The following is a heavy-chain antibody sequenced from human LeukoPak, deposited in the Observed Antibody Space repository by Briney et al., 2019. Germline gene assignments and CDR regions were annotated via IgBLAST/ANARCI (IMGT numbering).Heavy chain of an antibody. J-gene: IGHJ4*02. D-gene: IGHD5-24*01. CDR1: GGSISSYY. CDR2: MYYSGST. CDR3: ARGPNYPSPSPFDY. Sequence: PSETLSLTCTVSGGSISSYYWSWIRQPPGKGLEWIGCMYYSGSTDYNPSLKSRVTISVDTSKNQFSLKLSSVTAADTAVYYCARGPNYPSPSPFDYWGQGTLVTVSS. V-gene: IGHV4-59*08.